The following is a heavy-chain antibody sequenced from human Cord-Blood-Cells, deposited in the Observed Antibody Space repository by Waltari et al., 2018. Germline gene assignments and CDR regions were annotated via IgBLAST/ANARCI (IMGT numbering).Heavy chain of an antibody. D-gene: IGHD1-7*01. Sequence: QLQLQESGPGLVKPSETLSLTCTVPGGSISSSSYNWGWIRQPPGKGLEWIGSIYYSGSTYYNPSLKSRVTISVDTSKNQFSLKLSSVTAADTAVYYCASKWNYYFDYWGQGTLVTVSS. V-gene: IGHV4-39*01. J-gene: IGHJ4*02. CDR3: ASKWNYYFDY. CDR2: IYYSGST. CDR1: GGSISSSSYN.